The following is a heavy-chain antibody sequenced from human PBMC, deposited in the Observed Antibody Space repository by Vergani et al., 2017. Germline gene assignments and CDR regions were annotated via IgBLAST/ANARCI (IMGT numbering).Heavy chain of an antibody. CDR1: GYTFTSYG. D-gene: IGHD1-26*01. V-gene: IGHV1-46*01. CDR3: ARVGGSSLFDY. J-gene: IGHJ4*02. CDR2: INPSGGST. Sequence: QVQLVQSGAEVMKPGASVKVSCKASGYTFTSYGISWVRQAPGQGLEWMGIINPSGGSTSYAQKFQGRVTMTRDTSTSTVYMELSSLRSEDTAVYYCARVGGSSLFDYWGQGTLVTVSS.